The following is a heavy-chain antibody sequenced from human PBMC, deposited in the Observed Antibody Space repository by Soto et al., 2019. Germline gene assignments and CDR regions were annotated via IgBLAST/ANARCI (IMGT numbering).Heavy chain of an antibody. CDR1: GFTFTSSA. J-gene: IGHJ4*02. CDR2: IVVGSGNT. V-gene: IGHV1-58*01. CDR3: AADREALTGTTVY. D-gene: IGHD1-7*01. Sequence: AKVSCKASGFTFTSSAVQWVRQARGQRLEWIGWIVVGSGNTNYAQKFQERVTITRDMSTSTAYMELSSLRSEDTAVYYCAADREALTGTTVYWGQGTLVTVSS.